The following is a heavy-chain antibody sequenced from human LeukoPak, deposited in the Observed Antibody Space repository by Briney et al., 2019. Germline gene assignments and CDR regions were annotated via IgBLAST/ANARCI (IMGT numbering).Heavy chain of an antibody. V-gene: IGHV3-23*01. CDR1: GFTFSSYA. D-gene: IGHD5-18*01. J-gene: IGHJ4*02. CDR3: VKGRYNYDY. CDR2: ISGSGGST. Sequence: GGSLRLSCAASGFTFSSYAMSWVRQAPGKGLEWVSAISGSGGSTYYADSVKGRFTISRDNSKNTLYLQMNRLRVEDTAVYYCVKGRYNYDYWGQGTLVTVSS.